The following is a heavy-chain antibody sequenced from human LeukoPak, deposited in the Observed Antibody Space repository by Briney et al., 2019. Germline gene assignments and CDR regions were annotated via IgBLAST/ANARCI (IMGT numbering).Heavy chain of an antibody. CDR2: IWYDGSNK. D-gene: IGHD1-26*01. CDR1: GFTFSSYG. V-gene: IGHV3-33*01. J-gene: IGHJ4*02. Sequence: GRSLRLSCAASGFTFSSYGMHWVRQAPGKGLEWVAVIWYDGSNKYYADSVKGRFTISRDNSKNTLYLQMNSLRAEDTAVYYCARGIVGATTSVYFDYWGQGTLVTVSS. CDR3: ARGIVGATTSVYFDY.